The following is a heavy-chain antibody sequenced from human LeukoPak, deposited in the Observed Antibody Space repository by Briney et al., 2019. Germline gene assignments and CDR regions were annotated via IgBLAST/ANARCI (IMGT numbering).Heavy chain of an antibody. V-gene: IGHV4-4*09. Sequence: SETLSLTCTVSGGSISSYYWSWIRQPPGKGLEWIGYINTSGSTNYNPSLKSRVTISVDTFKNQFSLKLSSVTAADTAVYYCARRAGKNYYYYMDVWGKGTTVTVSS. J-gene: IGHJ6*03. CDR3: ARRAGKNYYYYMDV. CDR1: GGSISSYY. D-gene: IGHD4-23*01. CDR2: INTSGST.